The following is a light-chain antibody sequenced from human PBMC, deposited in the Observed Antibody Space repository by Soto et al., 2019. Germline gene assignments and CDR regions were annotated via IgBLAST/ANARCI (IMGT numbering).Light chain of an antibody. V-gene: IGKV4-1*01. CDR2: RAS. J-gene: IGKJ5*01. CDR3: QQYYTGIA. Sequence: DVVMTQSPDSLAVSLGERATINCKSSQSVLHSSNNENSVAWYQQKAGQRPKLLIYRASIRESGVPDRFSGSGSRTDFTLTISSLQAEDVAVYYCQQYYTGIAFGQGTRLEIK. CDR1: QSVLHSSNNENS.